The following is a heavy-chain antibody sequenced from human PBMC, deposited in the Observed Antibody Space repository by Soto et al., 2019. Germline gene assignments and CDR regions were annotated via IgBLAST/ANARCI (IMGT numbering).Heavy chain of an antibody. D-gene: IGHD2-2*01. Sequence: EVQLVESGGGLVKPGGSLRLSCAASGFTFSSYSMNWVRQAPGKGLEWVSSISSSSSYIYYADSVKGRFTISRDNAKNSLYLQMNSLRAEDTAVYYCAGDSEGVVPAGPFYGMDVWGQGTTVTVSS. CDR1: GFTFSSYS. J-gene: IGHJ6*02. V-gene: IGHV3-21*01. CDR3: AGDSEGVVPAGPFYGMDV. CDR2: ISSSSSYI.